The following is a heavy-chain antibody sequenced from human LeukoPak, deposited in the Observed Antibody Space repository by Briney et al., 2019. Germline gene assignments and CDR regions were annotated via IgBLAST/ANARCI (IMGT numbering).Heavy chain of an antibody. CDR3: ARDGEAYCGGDCPMDV. J-gene: IGHJ6*03. CDR2: INPNSGST. CDR1: GYTFTGYY. D-gene: IGHD2-21*02. V-gene: IGHV1-46*01. Sequence: ASVKVSCKASGYTFTGYYMHWVRQAPGQGLEWMGWINPNSGSTSYAQKFQGRVTMTRDTSTSTVYMELSSLRSEDTAVYYCARDGEAYCGGDCPMDVWGKGTTVTISS.